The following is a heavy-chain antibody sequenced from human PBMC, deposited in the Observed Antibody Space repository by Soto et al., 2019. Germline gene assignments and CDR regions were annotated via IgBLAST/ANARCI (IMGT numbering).Heavy chain of an antibody. CDR1: GYTFTKYG. D-gene: IGHD3-16*01. CDR2: ISGSSGNA. Sequence: QVQLVQSGAEVKNPGASVKVSCKTSGYTFTKYGVGWVRQAPGQGLEWMGWISGSSGNANYAEKVQGRITLTTDTSTSTGYIELRSLRSDATAVYYGGVEMAGLGGEYDYWRQGTLVTVSS. J-gene: IGHJ4*02. CDR3: GVEMAGLGGEYDY. V-gene: IGHV1-18*01.